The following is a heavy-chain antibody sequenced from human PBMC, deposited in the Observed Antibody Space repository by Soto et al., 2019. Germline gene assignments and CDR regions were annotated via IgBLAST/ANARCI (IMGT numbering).Heavy chain of an antibody. J-gene: IGHJ5*02. CDR2: INAGNGNT. D-gene: IGHD3-3*01. V-gene: IGHV1-3*01. Sequence: QVQLVQSGAEVKKPGASVKVSCKASGYTFTSYAMHWVRQAPGQRLEWMGWINAGNGNTKYSQKFQGRVTITRDTPASTAYMELSSLRSEDTAVYYCARDPDYDFWTGFDPWGQGTLVTVSS. CDR1: GYTFTSYA. CDR3: ARDPDYDFWTGFDP.